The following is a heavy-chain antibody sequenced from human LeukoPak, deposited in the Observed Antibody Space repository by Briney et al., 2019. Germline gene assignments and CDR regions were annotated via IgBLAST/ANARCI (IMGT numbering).Heavy chain of an antibody. J-gene: IGHJ4*02. CDR2: ISYDGSNK. V-gene: IGHV3-30*18. Sequence: HPGRSLRLSCAASGFTFSSYGMHWVRQAPGKGLEWVAVISYDGSNKLYADSVKGRFTISRDNSKNTLFVQMNSPRAEDTAVYYCAKDGHGNGWSRFYYFDYWGQGTLVTVSS. D-gene: IGHD6-19*01. CDR3: AKDGHGNGWSRFYYFDY. CDR1: GFTFSSYG.